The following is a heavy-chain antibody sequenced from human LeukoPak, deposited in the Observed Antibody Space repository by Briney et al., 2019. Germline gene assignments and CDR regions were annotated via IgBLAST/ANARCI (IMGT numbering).Heavy chain of an antibody. Sequence: PAETLSLTCTVSGYSISSCYYWGWIRQPPGKGLEWIGSIYHSGSTYYNPSLKSRVTISVDTSKNQFSLKLSSVTAADTAVYYCARASITMLSYYMDVWGKGTTVTVSS. J-gene: IGHJ6*03. CDR3: ARASITMLSYYMDV. D-gene: IGHD3-10*01. V-gene: IGHV4-38-2*02. CDR2: IYHSGST. CDR1: GYSISSCYY.